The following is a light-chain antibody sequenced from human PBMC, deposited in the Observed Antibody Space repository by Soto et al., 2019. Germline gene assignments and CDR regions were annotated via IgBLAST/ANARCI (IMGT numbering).Light chain of an antibody. Sequence: EMVMTQSPATLSVSPGERATLSCRASQSVSTNLVWYQQKPGQAPRLLIYGPSTRATGIPGRFSGSGSGTLFTLTSSSLQSEDFAVYCCQQYDQGWTFGQGTKVEIK. J-gene: IGKJ1*01. CDR3: QQYDQGWT. CDR2: GPS. CDR1: QSVSTN. V-gene: IGKV3-15*01.